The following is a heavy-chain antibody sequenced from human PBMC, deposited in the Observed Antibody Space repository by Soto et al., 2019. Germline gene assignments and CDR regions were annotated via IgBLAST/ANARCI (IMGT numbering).Heavy chain of an antibody. Sequence: SETLSLTCTVSGGSISGYYWSWIRQPPGKGLEWIGYIYYSGSTNYNPSLKSRVTISVDTSKNQFSLKLSSVTAADTAVYYCARVRPNLWFVELPPYYYYYMDFWGKGTTVTVSS. CDR1: GGSISGYY. D-gene: IGHD3-10*01. CDR3: ARVRPNLWFVELPPYYYYYMDF. CDR2: IYYSGST. J-gene: IGHJ6*03. V-gene: IGHV4-59*01.